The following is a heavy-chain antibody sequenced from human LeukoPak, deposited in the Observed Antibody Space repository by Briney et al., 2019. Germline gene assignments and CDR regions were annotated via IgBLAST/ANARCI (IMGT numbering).Heavy chain of an antibody. J-gene: IGHJ4*02. CDR3: ARAPTVLVGYCSSSSCQADY. Sequence: PGRSLRLSCAASGFTFDDYAMHWVRQAPGKGLEWVSAIDPSSTYIYYADSVKGRFTISRDNAENSLYLQMNSLRVEDTAVYYCARAPTVLVGYCSSSSCQADYWGQGTLVTVSS. V-gene: IGHV3-21*01. D-gene: IGHD2-2*01. CDR2: IDPSSTYI. CDR1: GFTFDDYA.